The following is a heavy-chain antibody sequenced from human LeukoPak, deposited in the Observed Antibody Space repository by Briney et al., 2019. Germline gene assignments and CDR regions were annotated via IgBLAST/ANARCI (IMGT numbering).Heavy chain of an antibody. Sequence: PSETLSLTCAVYGGSFSGYYWSWIRQPPGKGLEWIGEINHSGSTNYNPSLKSRVTISVDTSKNQSSLKLSSVTAADTAVYYCARGRYRVATNYYYGMDVWGQGTTVTVSS. J-gene: IGHJ6*02. D-gene: IGHD5-24*01. CDR3: ARGRYRVATNYYYGMDV. CDR2: INHSGST. CDR1: GGSFSGYY. V-gene: IGHV4-34*01.